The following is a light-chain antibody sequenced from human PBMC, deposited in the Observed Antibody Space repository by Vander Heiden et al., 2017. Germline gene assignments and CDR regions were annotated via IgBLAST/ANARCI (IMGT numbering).Light chain of an antibody. J-gene: IGKJ4*01. Sequence: DIQMTQSPSSLSASVGDRVTITCPASPSISSYLNWYQQKPGKAPKLLIYAASSLQSGVPSRFSGSGSGTDFTLTISSLQPEDFATYYCQQSYSTPPVTFGGGTKVEIK. CDR3: QQSYSTPPVT. CDR1: PSISSY. CDR2: AAS. V-gene: IGKV1-39*01.